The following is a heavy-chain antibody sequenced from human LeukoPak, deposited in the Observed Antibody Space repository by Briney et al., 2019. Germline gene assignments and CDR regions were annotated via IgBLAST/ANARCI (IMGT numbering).Heavy chain of an antibody. CDR2: INPTSSSI. Sequence: PGRSLRLSCAASGLTFSDYSMNWVRQDPGTGLGWDSSINPTSSSIYYADGVKGRLTISRDNARSSLFLQMNSLTAEDTAVYYCVRLRRNSDKSDYYYFYDYWGQGILVTVSS. CDR1: GLTFSDYS. D-gene: IGHD3-22*01. CDR3: VRLRRNSDKSDYYYFYDY. V-gene: IGHV3-21*06. J-gene: IGHJ4*02.